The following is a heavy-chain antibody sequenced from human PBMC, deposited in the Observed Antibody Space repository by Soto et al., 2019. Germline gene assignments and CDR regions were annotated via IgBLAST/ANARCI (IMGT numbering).Heavy chain of an antibody. CDR2: INPNSGGT. Sequence: ASVKVSCKASGYTFTGYYMHWVRQAPGQGLEWMGWINPNSGGTSYAQKFQGRVTMTGDTSISTAYMELSRLRSDDTAVYYCTILYSSGWYPGLANFDYWGQGTLVTVSS. CDR3: TILYSSGWYPGLANFDY. J-gene: IGHJ4*02. D-gene: IGHD6-19*01. CDR1: GYTFTGYY. V-gene: IGHV1-2*02.